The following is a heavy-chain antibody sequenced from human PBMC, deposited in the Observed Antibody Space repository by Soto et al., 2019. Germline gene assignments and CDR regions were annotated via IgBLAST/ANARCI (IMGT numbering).Heavy chain of an antibody. Sequence: GGSLRLSCAASGFTFSSDLMHWVRQAPGKGLVWVSRINSDGSITNYADSVKGRFTVSRDNAKNTLYLRMNSLRAEDTAVYYCVRGWSDYWGQGTLVTVSS. CDR1: GFTFSSDL. D-gene: IGHD6-19*01. J-gene: IGHJ4*02. CDR2: INSDGSIT. V-gene: IGHV3-74*01. CDR3: VRGWSDY.